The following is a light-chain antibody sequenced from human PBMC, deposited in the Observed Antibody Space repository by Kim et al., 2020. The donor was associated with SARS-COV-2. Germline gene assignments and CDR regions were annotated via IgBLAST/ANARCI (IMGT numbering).Light chain of an antibody. V-gene: IGLV1-40*01. J-gene: IGLJ3*02. CDR1: SCKIGAGYE. CDR3: QSYDSSLSGWV. Sequence: GVAISCTGGSCKIGAGYEVHWYQQLPGTAPKLLIFGNNNRPSGVPDRFSGSKSGTSASLAITGLQAEDEADYYCQSYDSSLSGWVFGGGTQLTVL. CDR2: GNN.